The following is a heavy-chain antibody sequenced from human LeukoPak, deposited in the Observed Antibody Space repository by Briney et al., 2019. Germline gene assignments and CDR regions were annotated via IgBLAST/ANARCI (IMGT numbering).Heavy chain of an antibody. CDR1: GYTFSSYY. V-gene: IGHV1-2*02. D-gene: IGHD4-17*01. CDR2: INPNSGGT. J-gene: IGHJ4*02. CDR3: ARVLYGDFLDY. Sequence: ASVKVSCKASGYTFSSYYMHWVRQAPGQGLEWMGWINPNSGGTNYAQKFQGRVTMTRDTSISTAYMELSRLRSDDTAVYYCARVLYGDFLDYWGQGTLVTVSS.